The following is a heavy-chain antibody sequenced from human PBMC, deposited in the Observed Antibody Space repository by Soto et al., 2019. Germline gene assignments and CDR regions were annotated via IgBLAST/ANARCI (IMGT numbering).Heavy chain of an antibody. CDR2: IYHSGST. V-gene: IGHV4-4*02. Sequence: QVQLQESGPGLVKPSGTLSLTCAVSSGSISSSNWWSWVRQPPGKGLGWIGEIYHSGSTNYNPSLKSRVTISVDKSKNQFSLKLSSVTAADTAVYYCAREGEYCTNGVCYTRGYYFDYWGQGTLVTVSS. CDR1: SGSISSSNW. J-gene: IGHJ4*02. CDR3: AREGEYCTNGVCYTRGYYFDY. D-gene: IGHD2-8*01.